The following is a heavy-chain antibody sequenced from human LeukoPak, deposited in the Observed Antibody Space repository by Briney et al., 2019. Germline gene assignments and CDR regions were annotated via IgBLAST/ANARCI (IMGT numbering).Heavy chain of an antibody. D-gene: IGHD3-10*01. J-gene: IGHJ5*02. CDR2: IYYSGST. CDR3: ARAGVRGDFRFDP. CDR1: GGSISSSSYF. Sequence: SETLSLTCTLSGGSISSSSYFWGWIRQPPGKGLEWIGSIYYSGSTYYTPSLKSRVTISIDASKNQFSLKLSSVTAADTAIYYCARAGVRGDFRFDPWGQGTLVTVSS. V-gene: IGHV4-39*07.